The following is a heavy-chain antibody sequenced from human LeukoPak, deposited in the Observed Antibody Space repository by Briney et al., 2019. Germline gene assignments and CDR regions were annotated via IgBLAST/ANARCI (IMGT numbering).Heavy chain of an antibody. Sequence: GASVKVSCKASGYTFTSYYMHWVRQAPGQGLEWMGIINPSGGSTSYAQKFQGRVTMTRDTSTSTVYMELSSLRSDDTAVYYCARDRRYYDSSGYYDYWGQGTLVTVSS. CDR3: ARDRRYYDSSGYYDY. CDR1: GYTFTSYY. D-gene: IGHD3-22*01. J-gene: IGHJ4*02. V-gene: IGHV1-46*01. CDR2: INPSGGST.